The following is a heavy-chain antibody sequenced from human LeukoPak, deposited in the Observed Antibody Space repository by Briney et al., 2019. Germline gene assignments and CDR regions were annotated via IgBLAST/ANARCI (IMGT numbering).Heavy chain of an antibody. V-gene: IGHV5-10-1*01. Sequence: GESPKTLWWCSGYTLTNRWIRRGRQMPGKGLEWMGRIDPRDSYTNYSPSFQGPVTMSDDKSMQTAELQGSSLKASDTAMYYCAWTHNSRVWYWLGLWRQGTLVTVSS. CDR2: IDPRDSYT. J-gene: IGHJ4*02. D-gene: IGHD2-8*02. CDR1: GYTLTNRW. CDR3: AWTHNSRVWYWLGL.